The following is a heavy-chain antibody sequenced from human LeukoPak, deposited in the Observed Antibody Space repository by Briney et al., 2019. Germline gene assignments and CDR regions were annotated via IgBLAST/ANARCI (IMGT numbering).Heavy chain of an antibody. Sequence: SETLSLTCTVSGGSIRSSSYYWGWIRQPPGKGLEWIGIIYYSGSTYYNPSLKSRVTISVDTSKNQFSLKLSSVTAADTAVYYCAGSDQLLSRMSYYYYYYMDVWGKGTTVTVSS. CDR2: IYYSGST. D-gene: IGHD2-2*01. CDR3: AGSDQLLSRMSYYYYYYMDV. J-gene: IGHJ6*03. V-gene: IGHV4-39*01. CDR1: GGSIRSSSYY.